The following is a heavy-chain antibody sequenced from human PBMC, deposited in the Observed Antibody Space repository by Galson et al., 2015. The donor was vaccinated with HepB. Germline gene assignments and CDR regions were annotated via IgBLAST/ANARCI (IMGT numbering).Heavy chain of an antibody. D-gene: IGHD3-22*01. CDR3: ARNYYDSSGYYAGY. V-gene: IGHV1-69*13. CDR1: GDTFSRFA. Sequence: SVKVSCKASGDTFSRFAISWVRQAPGQGLEWVGGIIPLFGTANYAQEFQGRVTITADASATTAYMELSSLRSEDTAVYYCARNYYDSSGYYAGYWGQGTLVTVSS. CDR2: IIPLFGTA. J-gene: IGHJ4*02.